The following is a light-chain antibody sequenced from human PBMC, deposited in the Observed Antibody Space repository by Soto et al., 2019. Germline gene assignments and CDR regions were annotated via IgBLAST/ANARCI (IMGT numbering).Light chain of an antibody. V-gene: IGKV1-39*01. CDR3: PQSYSTPPT. CDR1: QSISSY. CDR2: AAS. J-gene: IGKJ2*01. Sequence: DIQMTPSPSSLSASVGDRVTITCRASQSISSYLNWYQQKPGKAPKLLIYAASSLQSGVPSRFSGSGSGTDFTLTISSLPPEDFATYYCPQSYSTPPTFGQGNKLEI.